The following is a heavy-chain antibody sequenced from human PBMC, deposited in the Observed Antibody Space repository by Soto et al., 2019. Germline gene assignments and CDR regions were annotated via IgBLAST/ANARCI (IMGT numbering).Heavy chain of an antibody. V-gene: IGHV3-7*04. Sequence: EVQLVESGGGLVQPGGALRLSCAASGFTFSSYWMSWVRQAPGKGLEWVANIKEDGSERYYVDSVKGRFTISIDNAKNSLYLQMNSLRAEDTDVYHSARATGADKEDYWGQGTLVTVSS. CDR2: IKEDGSER. CDR1: GFTFSSYW. CDR3: ARATGADKEDY. D-gene: IGHD3-10*01. J-gene: IGHJ4*02.